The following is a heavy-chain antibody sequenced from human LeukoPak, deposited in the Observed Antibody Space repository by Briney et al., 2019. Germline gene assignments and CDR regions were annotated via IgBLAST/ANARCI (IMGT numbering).Heavy chain of an antibody. Sequence: SVKVSCKASGGTFSSYTISWVRQAPGQGLEWMGRIIPILGIANCAQKFQGRVTITADKSTSTAYMELSSLRSEDTAVYYCARSGPYSGSPHDYYYYMDVWGKGTTVTVSS. CDR2: IIPILGIA. CDR3: ARSGPYSGSPHDYYYYMDV. D-gene: IGHD1-26*01. V-gene: IGHV1-69*02. CDR1: GGTFSSYT. J-gene: IGHJ6*03.